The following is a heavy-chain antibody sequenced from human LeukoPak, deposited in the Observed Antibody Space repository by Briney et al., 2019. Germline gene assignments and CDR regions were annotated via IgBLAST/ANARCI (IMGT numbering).Heavy chain of an antibody. Sequence: SETLSLTCAVSRYSTSSGYYWGWIRQPPGKGLEWIWSIHHSGRTYYNPSLKSRVTISVDTSKNQISLKLSSVAAGDTALYYCAIDPADRGVYYFDFWGQGTLVPVSS. D-gene: IGHD3-10*01. J-gene: IGHJ4*02. CDR1: RYSTSSGYY. CDR2: IHHSGRT. CDR3: AIDPADRGVYYFDF. V-gene: IGHV4-38-2*02.